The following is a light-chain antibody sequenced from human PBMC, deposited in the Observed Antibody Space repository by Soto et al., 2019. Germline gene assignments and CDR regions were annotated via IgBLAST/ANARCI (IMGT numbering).Light chain of an antibody. J-gene: IGKJ1*01. CDR2: GAS. CDR3: QQYNNLWT. Sequence: EIVMTQSAATLSVSPGERATLSCRASQSVSSNLAWYQQKPGQAPRLLIYGASTRATGIPARFSGSGSGTEFTLTISSLQSEDFAVYYCQQYNNLWTFGQGTKVDIK. CDR1: QSVSSN. V-gene: IGKV3-15*01.